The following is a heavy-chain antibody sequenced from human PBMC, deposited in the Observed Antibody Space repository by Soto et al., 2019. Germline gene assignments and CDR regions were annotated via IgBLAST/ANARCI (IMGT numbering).Heavy chain of an antibody. CDR2: ISRSAGNT. J-gene: IGHJ3*02. Sequence: NPGGSLRLSCAASGFTFSSYSMNWVRQAPGKGLEWVSSISRSAGNTYYADSVKGRFTISRDNAKNSMYLQMNSLRAEDTAVYYCARDKVPGLDAFDIWGQGTMVTVSS. CDR3: ARDKVPGLDAFDI. V-gene: IGHV3-21*01. CDR1: GFTFSSYS.